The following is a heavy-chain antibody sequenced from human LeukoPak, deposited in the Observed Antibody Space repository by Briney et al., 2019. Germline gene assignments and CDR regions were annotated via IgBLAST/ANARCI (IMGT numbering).Heavy chain of an antibody. J-gene: IGHJ4*02. D-gene: IGHD6-13*01. CDR1: GFTFSSYG. Sequence: GGSLRLSCAASGFTFSSYGMHWVRQAPGKGLEWVAVIWYDGSNKYYADSVRGRFTISRDNSKNTLYLQMNSLRAEDTAVYYCARDGSTAAAGIIDYWGQGTLVTVSS. CDR2: IWYDGSNK. CDR3: ARDGSTAAAGIIDY. V-gene: IGHV3-33*01.